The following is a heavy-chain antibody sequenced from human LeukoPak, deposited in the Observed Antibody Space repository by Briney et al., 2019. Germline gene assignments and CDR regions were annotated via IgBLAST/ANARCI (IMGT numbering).Heavy chain of an antibody. CDR2: IYSGGST. CDR3: ARGLVGSSGNWFDP. J-gene: IGHJ5*02. CDR1: GFTVSSNY. V-gene: IGHV3-66*02. D-gene: IGHD6-6*01. Sequence: PGGSLRLSCAASGFTVSSNYMSWVRQAPGKGLEWVSVIYSGGSTYYADSVKGRFTISRDNSKNTLYLQMNSLRAEDTAVYYCARGLVGSSGNWFDPWGQGTLVTVS.